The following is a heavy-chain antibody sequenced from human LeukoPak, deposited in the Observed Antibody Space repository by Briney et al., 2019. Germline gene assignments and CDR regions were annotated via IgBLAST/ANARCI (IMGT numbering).Heavy chain of an antibody. D-gene: IGHD6-6*01. J-gene: IGHJ5*02. CDR2: IIPIFGTA. V-gene: IGHV1-69*05. Sequence: SVKVSCKASGGTFSSYAISWVRQVPGQGLEWMGGIIPIFGTANYAQKFQGRVTITTDESTSTAYMELSSLRSEDTAVYYCASFKGVARPPAQQNNWFDPWGQGTLVTVSS. CDR3: ASFKGVARPPAQQNNWFDP. CDR1: GGTFSSYA.